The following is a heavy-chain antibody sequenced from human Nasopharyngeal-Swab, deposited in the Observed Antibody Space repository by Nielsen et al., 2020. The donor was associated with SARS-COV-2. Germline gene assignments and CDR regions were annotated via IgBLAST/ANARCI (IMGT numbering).Heavy chain of an antibody. D-gene: IGHD1-1*01. CDR1: GGSISSYY. J-gene: IGHJ4*02. Sequence: SETLSLTCTVSGGSISSYYWSWIRQPPGKGLEWIGSIYYSGSTYYNPSLKSRVTISVDTSKDQFSLKLNSVTAADTAMYFCARTTTTTPFDSWGQGTLVAVSS. CDR2: IYYSGST. V-gene: IGHV4-59*01. CDR3: ARTTTTTPFDS.